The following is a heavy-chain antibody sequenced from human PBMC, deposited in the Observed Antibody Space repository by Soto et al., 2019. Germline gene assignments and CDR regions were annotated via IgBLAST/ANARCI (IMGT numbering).Heavy chain of an antibody. CDR3: ARGYRQSGYSSSRVFDY. Sequence: QVQLQESGPGLVKPSQTLSLICTVSDVSINSGCYYWNWIRQHPWKGLEWIGYIFYSGMTYYNTFHMSRVNISADTSENQFSLNPSSVTAADTAVYFCARGYRQSGYSSSRVFDYWGQGTLVNVYS. D-gene: IGHD6-13*01. V-gene: IGHV4-31*03. CDR1: DVSINSGCYY. J-gene: IGHJ4*02. CDR2: IFYSGMT.